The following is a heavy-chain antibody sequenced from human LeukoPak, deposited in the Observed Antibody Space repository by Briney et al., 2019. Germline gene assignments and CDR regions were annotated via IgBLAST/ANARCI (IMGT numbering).Heavy chain of an antibody. V-gene: IGHV1-18*01. Sequence: GASVKVSCKASGYTFTSYGISWVRQAPGQGLEWMGWISAYNGNTNYAQRLQGRVTMTTDTSTSTAYMELRSLRSDDTAVYYCARDGDEGVRGSYFDYWGQGTLVTVSS. J-gene: IGHJ4*02. CDR1: GYTFTSYG. D-gene: IGHD1-26*01. CDR2: ISAYNGNT. CDR3: ARDGDEGVRGSYFDY.